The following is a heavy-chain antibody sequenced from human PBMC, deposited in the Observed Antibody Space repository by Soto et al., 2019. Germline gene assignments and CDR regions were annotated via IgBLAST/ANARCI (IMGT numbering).Heavy chain of an antibody. D-gene: IGHD1-26*01. J-gene: IGHJ4*02. V-gene: IGHV1-69*12. CDR3: ARAIVGASQYGY. Sequence: QVQLVQSGAEVKKPGSSVKVSCKASGGTFSSYAISWVRQAPGQGLEWMGGIIPIFGTANYAQKFQGRVTITADESTRTAYMELSSMRSEYTAVYYWARAIVGASQYGYWGQGTLVTVSS. CDR1: GGTFSSYA. CDR2: IIPIFGTA.